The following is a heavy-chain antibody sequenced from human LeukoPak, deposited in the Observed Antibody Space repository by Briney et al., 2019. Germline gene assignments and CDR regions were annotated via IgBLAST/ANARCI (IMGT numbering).Heavy chain of an antibody. CDR3: ARDPHPYYYDSSGYYYGYGMDV. V-gene: IGHV3-53*05. D-gene: IGHD3-22*01. Sequence: GGSLRLSCATSGFTVSSNYMSWVRQAPGKGLEWVSVIYSGGSTYYADSVKGRFTISRDNSKNTLYLQMNSLRAEDTAVYYCARDPHPYYYDSSGYYYGYGMDVWGQGTTVTVSS. CDR1: GFTVSSNY. CDR2: IYSGGST. J-gene: IGHJ6*02.